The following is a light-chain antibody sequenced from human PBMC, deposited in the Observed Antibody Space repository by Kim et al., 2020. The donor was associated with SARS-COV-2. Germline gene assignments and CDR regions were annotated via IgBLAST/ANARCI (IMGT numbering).Light chain of an antibody. J-gene: IGKJ4*01. CDR2: GAS. CDR1: QSVTSSY. V-gene: IGKV3-20*01. CDR3: QQYRSSPLT. Sequence: PGERATLSCRVRQSVTSSYLAWDQQKPGQATRLLIYGASSRATGIPDRFSGSGSGTDFTLTISRLEPEDFAVYYCQQYRSSPLTFGGGTKVDIK.